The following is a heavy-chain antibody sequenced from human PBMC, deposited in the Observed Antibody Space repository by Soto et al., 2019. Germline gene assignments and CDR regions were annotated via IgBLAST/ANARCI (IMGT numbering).Heavy chain of an antibody. J-gene: IGHJ6*02. D-gene: IGHD4-4*01. CDR2: IIPIFGTA. V-gene: IGHV1-69*12. Sequence: QVQLVQSGAEVKKPGSSVKVSYKASGGTFSSYAISWVRQAPGQGLEWMGGIIPIFGTANYAQKFQGRVTITADESTSTAYMGLSSMRSEDTAVYYCARATGTVTTELYVMDVWGQGTPVTVSS. CDR3: ARATGTVTTELYVMDV. CDR1: GGTFSSYA.